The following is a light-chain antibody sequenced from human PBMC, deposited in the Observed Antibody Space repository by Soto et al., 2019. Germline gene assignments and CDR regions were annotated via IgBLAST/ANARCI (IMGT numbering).Light chain of an antibody. CDR3: QQFSTFFLT. Sequence: IHMTQSPSSLSASVGYRVTITCRASHSIGSLLSWYQQKPGKAPKLLIYEASSFHIGVPSRFSGSGSATEFTLTISSLQPDDFGTYSCQQFSTFFLTFGGGPPLDIK. V-gene: IGKV1-5*03. CDR1: HSIGSL. CDR2: EAS. J-gene: IGKJ4*01.